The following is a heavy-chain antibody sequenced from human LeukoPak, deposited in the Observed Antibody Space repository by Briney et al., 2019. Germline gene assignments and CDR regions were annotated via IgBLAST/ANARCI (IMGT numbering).Heavy chain of an antibody. CDR2: VYSGGST. V-gene: IGHV3-53*04. CDR3: TRGKEIFDY. CDR1: GFTVSSNY. J-gene: IGHJ4*02. Sequence: GGSLRLSCAASGFTVSSNYTSWVRQAPGKGLEWVSVVYSGGSTYYADSVKGRFTISRHNSNNTLYLQMNNVRGEDTAIYYCTRGKEIFDYWGQGTLVTVSS.